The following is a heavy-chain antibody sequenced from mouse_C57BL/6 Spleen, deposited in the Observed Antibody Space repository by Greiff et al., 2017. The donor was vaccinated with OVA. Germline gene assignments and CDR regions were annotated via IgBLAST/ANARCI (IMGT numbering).Heavy chain of an antibody. CDR1: GYPFTSYW. CDR3: AGGITGTDY. J-gene: IGHJ2*01. CDR2: IDPNSGGP. D-gene: IGHD4-1*01. V-gene: IGHV1-72*01. Sequence: QVQLQQPGAELVKPGASVKLSCKASGYPFTSYWMHWVKQRPGRGLELIGRIDPNSGGPQYNAKFKSKATLTVDKPSSTAYMQLSSLTSEDSAVYYCAGGITGTDYWGQGTTLTVSS.